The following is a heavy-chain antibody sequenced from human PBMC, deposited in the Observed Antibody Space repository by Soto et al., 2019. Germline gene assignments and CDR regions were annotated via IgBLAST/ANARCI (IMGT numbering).Heavy chain of an antibody. Sequence: SVKVSCKASGGTFSSYTISWVRQAPGQGLEWMGRIIPILGIAKYAQKFQGRVTNTADKSTSTAYMELSSLRSEDTAVYYCARESPLYYYGSGNFGLRFDPWGQGTLVTVSS. CDR2: IIPILGIA. V-gene: IGHV1-69*04. CDR1: GGTFSSYT. D-gene: IGHD3-10*01. CDR3: ARESPLYYYGSGNFGLRFDP. J-gene: IGHJ5*02.